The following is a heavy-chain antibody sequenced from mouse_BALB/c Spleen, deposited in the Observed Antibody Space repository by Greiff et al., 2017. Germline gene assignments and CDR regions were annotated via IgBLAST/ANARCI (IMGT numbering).Heavy chain of an antibody. J-gene: IGHJ3*01. CDR2: INPSNGRT. Sequence: QVQLKQSGAELVKPGASVKLSCKASGYTFTSYWMHWVKQRPGQGLEWIGEINPSNGRTNYNEKFKSKATLTVDKSSSTAYMKLSSLTSEDSAVYSCARREDYGSSSWFAYWGQGTLVTVSA. V-gene: IGHV1S81*02. D-gene: IGHD1-1*01. CDR3: ARREDYGSSSWFAY. CDR1: GYTFTSYW.